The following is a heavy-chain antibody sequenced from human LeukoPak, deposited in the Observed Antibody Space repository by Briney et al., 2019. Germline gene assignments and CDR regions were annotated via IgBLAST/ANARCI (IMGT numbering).Heavy chain of an antibody. CDR3: AKDAGGTMVRGYYFDY. D-gene: IGHD3-10*01. J-gene: IGHJ4*02. CDR2: ISGSGGST. Sequence: GGSLRLSCAASGFTFSSYAMSWVRQAPGKGLEWVSAISGSGGSTYYADSMKGRFTISRDNSKNTLYLQMNSLRAEDTAVYYCAKDAGGTMVRGYYFDYWGQGTLVTVSS. V-gene: IGHV3-23*01. CDR1: GFTFSSYA.